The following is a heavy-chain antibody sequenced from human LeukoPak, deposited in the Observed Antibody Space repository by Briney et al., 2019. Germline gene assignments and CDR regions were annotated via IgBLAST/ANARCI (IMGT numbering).Heavy chain of an antibody. Sequence: SVKVSCKAPGGTFSSYAISWVRQAPGQGLEWMGGIIPIFGTANYAQKFQGRVTITTDESTSTAYMELSSLRSEDTAVYYCARDLGYCSRTSCPPWDYYYMDVWGKGTTVTVSS. V-gene: IGHV1-69*05. CDR1: GGTFSSYA. J-gene: IGHJ6*03. CDR2: IIPIFGTA. CDR3: ARDLGYCSRTSCPPWDYYYMDV. D-gene: IGHD2-2*01.